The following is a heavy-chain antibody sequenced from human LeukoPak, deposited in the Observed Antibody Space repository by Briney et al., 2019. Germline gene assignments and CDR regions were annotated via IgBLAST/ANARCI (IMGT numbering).Heavy chain of an antibody. Sequence: PGGSLRLSCAASGFTFSSYAMSWVRQAPGKGLEWVSAISGSGGSTYYADSVKGRFTISRDNSKNTLYLQMNSLRAEDTAVYYCARGTLLWWCPLDYWGQGTLVTVSS. CDR2: ISGSGGST. CDR1: GFTFSSYA. CDR3: ARGTLLWWCPLDY. J-gene: IGHJ4*02. V-gene: IGHV3-23*01. D-gene: IGHD2-21*01.